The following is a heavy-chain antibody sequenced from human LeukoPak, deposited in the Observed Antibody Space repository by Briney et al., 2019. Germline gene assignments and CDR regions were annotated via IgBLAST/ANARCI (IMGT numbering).Heavy chain of an antibody. Sequence: ASVTVSCKASGYTFTSYYMHWVRQAPGQGLEWMGVINPSGGSTSYAQKFQGRVTMTRDTSTSTVYMELSSLRSEDTAVYYCARPLYSSSSSYYGMDVWGQGTTVTVSS. CDR2: INPSGGST. D-gene: IGHD6-6*01. V-gene: IGHV1-46*01. CDR1: GYTFTSYY. J-gene: IGHJ6*02. CDR3: ARPLYSSSSSYYGMDV.